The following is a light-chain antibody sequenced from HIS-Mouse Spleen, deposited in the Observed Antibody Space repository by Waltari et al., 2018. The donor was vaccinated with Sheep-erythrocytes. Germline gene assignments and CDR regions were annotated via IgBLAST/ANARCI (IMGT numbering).Light chain of an antibody. CDR3: QQYYSFPLT. Sequence: DIQLTQSPSFLSASVGDRVTITCRASQGISSYLAWYQQKPGKAPKLLIYAASTLQSGVPSRFSGSGSGTDFTLTISCLQSEDFATYYCQQYYSFPLTFGGGTKVEIE. CDR2: AAS. CDR1: QGISSY. J-gene: IGKJ4*01. V-gene: IGKV1-9*01.